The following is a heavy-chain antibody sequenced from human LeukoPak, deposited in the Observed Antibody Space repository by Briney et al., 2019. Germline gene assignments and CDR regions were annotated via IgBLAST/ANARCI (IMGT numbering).Heavy chain of an antibody. Sequence: SETLSLTCTVSGGSISSYDWNWIRQPPGKGLEWIGYISYTGSTNYSPSLKSRVTISVDRSKNQFSLRLTSVTATDTAVYYCARNWGSYAFDIWGQGTMVTVSS. D-gene: IGHD3-16*01. V-gene: IGHV4-59*08. CDR1: GGSISSYD. J-gene: IGHJ3*02. CDR2: ISYTGST. CDR3: ARNWGSYAFDI.